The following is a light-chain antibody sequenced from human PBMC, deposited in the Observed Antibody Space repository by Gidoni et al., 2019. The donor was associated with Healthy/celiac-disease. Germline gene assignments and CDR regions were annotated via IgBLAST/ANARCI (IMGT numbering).Light chain of an antibody. V-gene: IGLV3-21*04. CDR1: NIGSKS. CDR2: YDS. CDR3: QVWDSSSDHWV. Sequence: SYVLTQPPSVSVAPGKTARITCEGNNIGSKSVHWYQQKPGQAPVLVIYYDSDRPSGIPERFSGANAGNTATLTISRVEAGDEADYYCQVWDSSSDHWVSGGGTKLTVL. J-gene: IGLJ3*02.